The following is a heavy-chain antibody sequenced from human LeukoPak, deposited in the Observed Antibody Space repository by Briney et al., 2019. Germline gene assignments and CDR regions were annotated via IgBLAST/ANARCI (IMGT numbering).Heavy chain of an antibody. CDR3: ADDFESPH. CDR2: ISGTTTST. D-gene: IGHD3-9*01. Sequence: GGSLRLSCAASGFTFSTSTLTWVCQAPGEGLEWVSAISGTTTSTYYADSVKGRFTISRDKSKNTLYLQMNSLRAEDTAVYYCADDFESPHWGQGTLVTVSS. V-gene: IGHV3-23*01. J-gene: IGHJ4*02. CDR1: GFTFSTST.